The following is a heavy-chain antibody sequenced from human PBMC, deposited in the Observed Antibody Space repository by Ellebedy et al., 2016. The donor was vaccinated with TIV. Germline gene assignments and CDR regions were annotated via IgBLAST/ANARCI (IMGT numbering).Heavy chain of an antibody. CDR1: GFTFSTYA. Sequence: LRLSCAVSGFTFSTYAMTWVRQPPGKGLEWIGYMYYSGSSYYNPSLKSRLTISVDTSKNQFSLQLNSVTPDDTAVYYCARGRMLTGFDYWGQGTLVTVSS. J-gene: IGHJ4*02. D-gene: IGHD3-10*02. CDR3: ARGRMLTGFDY. V-gene: IGHV4-30-4*08. CDR2: MYYSGSS.